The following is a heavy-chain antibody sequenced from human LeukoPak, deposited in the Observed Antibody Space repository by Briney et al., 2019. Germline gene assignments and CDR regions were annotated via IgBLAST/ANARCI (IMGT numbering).Heavy chain of an antibody. J-gene: IGHJ4*02. D-gene: IGHD6-6*01. CDR2: ITDAVGST. CDR1: GFTFSSSS. V-gene: IGHV3-23*01. CDR3: ARTAARRFDY. Sequence: GSLRLSCAASGFTFSSSSISWVRQAPGKGLEWVSAITDAVGSTHYADSVKGRFTISSDNSKNTLYLQMNSLRSDDTAVYYCARTAARRFDYWGQGTLVTVSS.